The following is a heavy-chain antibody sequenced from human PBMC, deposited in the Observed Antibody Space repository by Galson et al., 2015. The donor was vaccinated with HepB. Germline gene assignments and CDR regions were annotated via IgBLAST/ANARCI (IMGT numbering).Heavy chain of an antibody. V-gene: IGHV7-4-1*02. Sequence: SVKVSCKASGYTFTDYLVYWVRQAPGQGLEWMGGINTKTGDPTYAQGFTGRYVFSLDTSITTAYLQISGLKTDDTAVYYCARGPWFGELTGILVLQHWGQGTLVTVSS. J-gene: IGHJ1*01. D-gene: IGHD3-10*01. CDR1: GYTFTDYL. CDR3: ARGPWFGELTGILVLQH. CDR2: INTKTGDP.